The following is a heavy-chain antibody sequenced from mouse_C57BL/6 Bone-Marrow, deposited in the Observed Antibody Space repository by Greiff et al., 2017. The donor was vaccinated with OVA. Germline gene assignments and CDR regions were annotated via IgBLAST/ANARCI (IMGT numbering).Heavy chain of an antibody. CDR2: IDPENGDT. V-gene: IGHV14-4*01. CDR3: TTWDYYGSSYWYFDV. CDR1: GFNIKDDY. D-gene: IGHD1-1*01. Sequence: VQLQQSGAELVRPGAPVKLSCTASGFNIKDDYMHWVKPRPEQGLEWIGWIDPENGDTEYASKFQGKATITADTSSNTAYLQLSSLTSEDTAVYYCTTWDYYGSSYWYFDVWGTGTTVTVSS. J-gene: IGHJ1*03.